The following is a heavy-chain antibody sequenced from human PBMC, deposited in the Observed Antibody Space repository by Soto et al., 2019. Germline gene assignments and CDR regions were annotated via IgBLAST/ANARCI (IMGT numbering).Heavy chain of an antibody. D-gene: IGHD4-17*01. J-gene: IGHJ3*02. V-gene: IGHV3-23*01. CDR2: ISGSGGST. CDR3: AKDSSMTTVTTGAFDI. CDR1: GFTFSRYA. Sequence: EVQLLESGGGLVQPGGSLRLSCAASGFTFSRYAMSLVRQAPGTGLDCVSAISGSGGSTYYADSVKGRFTISRDNSKNTLYLQMNSLRAEDTAVYYCAKDSSMTTVTTGAFDIWGQGTMVTVSS.